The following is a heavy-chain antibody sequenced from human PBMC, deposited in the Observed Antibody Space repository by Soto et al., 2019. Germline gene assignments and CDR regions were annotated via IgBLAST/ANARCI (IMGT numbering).Heavy chain of an antibody. CDR3: TSCHYYYYYMDV. CDR1: GGSFSGYY. J-gene: IGHJ6*03. Sequence: SETLSLTCAVYGGSFSGYYWSWIRQPPGKGLEWIGEINHSGSTNYNPSLKSRVTISVDTSKNQFSLKLSSVTAADTAVYYCTSCHYYYYYMDVWGKGTTVTVSS. CDR2: INHSGST. V-gene: IGHV4-34*01.